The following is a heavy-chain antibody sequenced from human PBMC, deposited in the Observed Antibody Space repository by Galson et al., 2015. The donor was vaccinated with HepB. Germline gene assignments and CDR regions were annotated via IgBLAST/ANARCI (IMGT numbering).Heavy chain of an antibody. CDR2: FRSKADGGTT. CDR3: TTAPEKSWSGDFDY. J-gene: IGHJ4*02. D-gene: IGHD3-3*01. Sequence: SLRLSCAASGFTFTDAWMSWVRQAPGKGLEWVGRFRSKADGGTTDYAAPVKGRFTISRDDSKSMVYLQMNSLKIEDTAVYYCTTAPEKSWSGDFDYWGQGTLVTVSS. V-gene: IGHV3-15*01. CDR1: GFTFTDAW.